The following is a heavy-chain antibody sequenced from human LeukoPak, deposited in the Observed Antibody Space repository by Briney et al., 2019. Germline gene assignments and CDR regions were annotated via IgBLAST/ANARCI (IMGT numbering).Heavy chain of an antibody. CDR1: GFTFSSYS. J-gene: IGHJ4*02. Sequence: GGSLRLSCAASGFTFSSYSMNWVRQAPGKGLEWVSSISSSSSYIYYADSVKGRFTISRDNAKNSLYLQINSLRAEDTAVYYCARAAGGSREYFAYWGQGTLVTVSS. CDR3: ARAAGGSREYFAY. CDR2: ISSSSSYI. V-gene: IGHV3-21*01. D-gene: IGHD1-26*01.